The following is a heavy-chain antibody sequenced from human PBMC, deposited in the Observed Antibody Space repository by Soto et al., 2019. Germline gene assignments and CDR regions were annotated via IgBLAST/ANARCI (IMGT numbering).Heavy chain of an antibody. J-gene: IGHJ4*02. D-gene: IGHD6-13*01. Sequence: QVQLVQSGAEVKKPGASVKVSCKASGYTFTSYYMHWVRQAPRQGLEWMGIINPSGGSTSYAQKFQGRVTMTRDTSTSTVYMELSSLRSEDTAVYYCARATTIKIAAAGTLDYWGQGTLVTVSS. CDR1: GYTFTSYY. CDR3: ARATTIKIAAAGTLDY. CDR2: INPSGGST. V-gene: IGHV1-46*01.